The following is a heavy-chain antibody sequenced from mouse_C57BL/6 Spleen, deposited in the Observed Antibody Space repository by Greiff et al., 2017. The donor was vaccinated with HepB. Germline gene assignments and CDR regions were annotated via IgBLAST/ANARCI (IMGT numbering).Heavy chain of an antibody. D-gene: IGHD1-1*01. CDR2: IDPEEGDT. CDR3: TYDSSYAMDY. J-gene: IGHJ4*01. Sequence: EVQLQQSGAELVRPGASVKLSCTASGFTFTDYYMHWVKQRPEKGLEWIGRIDPEEGDTEYAPKVQGKATMTADTSSNTAYLQLSSLTSEDTAVYYCTYDSSYAMDYWGQGTSVTVSS. V-gene: IGHV14-1*01. CDR1: GFTFTDYY.